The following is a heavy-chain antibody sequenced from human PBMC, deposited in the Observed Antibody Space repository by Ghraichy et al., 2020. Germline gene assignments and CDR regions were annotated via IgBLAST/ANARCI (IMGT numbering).Heavy chain of an antibody. CDR1: GYTFTNYA. CDR2: INAGNGYA. J-gene: IGHJ4*02. V-gene: IGHV1-3*01. D-gene: IGHD1-26*01. CDR3: AREKWELPDY. Sequence: ASVKVSCKASGYTFTNYAIHWVRQAPGQGLEWMGWINAGNGYAKYSQRYNGRVTFTRDTSATTAYMEVSSLRSDDTAIYYCAREKWELPDYWGRGTLVTVSS.